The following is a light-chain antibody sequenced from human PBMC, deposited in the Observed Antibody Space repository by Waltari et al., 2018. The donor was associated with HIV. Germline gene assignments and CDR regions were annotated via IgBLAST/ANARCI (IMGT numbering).Light chain of an antibody. Sequence: SYELTQPPSVSVSPGQTATTTCSGAALPTPFASWYQQKAGQAPLMVIYKDNKRPSGIPDRFSGSMSGATAMLIISGVLPEDEAVYYCESADDSGDHWVFGGGTKLSVL. J-gene: IGLJ3*02. V-gene: IGLV3-25*03. CDR3: ESADDSGDHWV. CDR1: ALPTPF. CDR2: KDN.